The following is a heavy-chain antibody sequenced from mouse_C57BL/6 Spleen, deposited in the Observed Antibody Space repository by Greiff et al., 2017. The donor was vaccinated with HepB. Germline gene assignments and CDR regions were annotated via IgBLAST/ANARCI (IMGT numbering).Heavy chain of an antibody. CDR1: GFTFSDYY. V-gene: IGHV5-16*01. J-gene: IGHJ2*01. CDR3: ARDRYYYGSSYPFDY. D-gene: IGHD1-1*01. Sequence: EVHLVESEGGLVQPGSSMKLSCTASGFTFSDYYMAWVRQVPEKGLEWVANINYDGSSTYYLDSLKSRFIISRDNAKNILYLQMSSLKSEDTATYYCARDRYYYGSSYPFDYWGQGTTLTVSS. CDR2: INYDGSST.